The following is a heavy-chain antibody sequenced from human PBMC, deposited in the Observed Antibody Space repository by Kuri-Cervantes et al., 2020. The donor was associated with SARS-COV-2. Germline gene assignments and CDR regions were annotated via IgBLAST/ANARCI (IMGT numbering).Heavy chain of an antibody. Sequence: SQTLSLTCAVYGGFFSGYYWSWIRQPPGKGLEWSGEINHRGSTNYNPALKSRVTISVETSKNQFSLKLSSVTAADTAVYYCARDRSRAYYYDSSGFGAWGQGTLVTVSS. CDR3: ARDRSRAYYYDSSGFGA. V-gene: IGHV4-34*01. CDR1: GGFFSGYY. D-gene: IGHD3-22*01. CDR2: INHRGST. J-gene: IGHJ5*02.